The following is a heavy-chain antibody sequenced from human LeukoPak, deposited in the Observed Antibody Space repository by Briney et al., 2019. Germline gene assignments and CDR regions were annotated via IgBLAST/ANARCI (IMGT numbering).Heavy chain of an antibody. D-gene: IGHD6-19*01. CDR3: AKVKAVAGTTEFDP. J-gene: IGHJ5*02. Sequence: GRSLRLSCAASGFTFSSYGMHWVRQAPGKGLEWVAVISYDGSNKYYADSVKGRFTISRDNSKNTLYLQMNSLRAEDTAVYYCAKVKAVAGTTEFDPWGQGTLVTVSS. CDR2: ISYDGSNK. V-gene: IGHV3-30*18. CDR1: GFTFSSYG.